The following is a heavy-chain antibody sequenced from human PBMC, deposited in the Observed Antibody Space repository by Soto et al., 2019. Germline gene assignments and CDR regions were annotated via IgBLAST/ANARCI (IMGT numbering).Heavy chain of an antibody. J-gene: IGHJ6*02. D-gene: IGHD4-17*01. V-gene: IGHV4-30-2*01. CDR3: SRDVDFGEEDV. CDR2: IYHSGRT. Sequence: HSWRLSLASASSGGRMSIAVYSGCWIRQPPGKGLEGIGYIYHSGRTNYNPSLKSRVTISIDTSKNQFSLKLTSATAADTAVYYCSRDVDFGEEDVWGQGTTVTVSS. CDR1: GGRMSIAVYS.